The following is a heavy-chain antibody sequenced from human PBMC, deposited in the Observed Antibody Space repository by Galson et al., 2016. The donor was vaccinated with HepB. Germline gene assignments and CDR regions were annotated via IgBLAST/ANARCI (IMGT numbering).Heavy chain of an antibody. CDR3: ARDSTGITGWHNFEY. J-gene: IGHJ4*02. D-gene: IGHD6-19*01. Sequence: SLRLSCAASGFTFSSYSMNWVRQAPGKGLEWVSYITSSSSTTHYADSVRGRFTISRDNAKNSVYLQMSSLRDEDTAVYFCARDSTGITGWHNFEYWGQGTLVTVSS. CDR1: GFTFSSYS. CDR2: ITSSSSTT. V-gene: IGHV3-48*02.